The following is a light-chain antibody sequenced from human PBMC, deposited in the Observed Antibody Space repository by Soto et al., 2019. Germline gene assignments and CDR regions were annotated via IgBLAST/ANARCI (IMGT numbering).Light chain of an antibody. Sequence: DLQMTQSPSTLSASVGDRVTITCRASQSVSGWLAWFQQKPGRAPKLLIYKASSLESGVPSRFSGSGFGTEFTLTINSLQPDDFATYYCQQYNSDWTFGQGTKVEIK. CDR3: QQYNSDWT. V-gene: IGKV1-5*03. J-gene: IGKJ1*01. CDR1: QSVSGW. CDR2: KAS.